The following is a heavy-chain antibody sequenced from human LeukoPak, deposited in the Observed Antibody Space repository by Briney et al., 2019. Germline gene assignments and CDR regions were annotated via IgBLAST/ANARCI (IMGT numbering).Heavy chain of an antibody. CDR2: IKEDGGEK. Sequence: PGGSLRLSCAASGFTFSTYWMGWVRQAPGMGLEWVANIKEDGGEKYYVDSVKGRFTISRDNAKNSLYLQMNSLRAEDTAVYYCAGGGDYYYYGMDVWGQGTTVTVSS. CDR1: GFTFSTYW. D-gene: IGHD2-15*01. CDR3: AGGGDYYYYGMDV. J-gene: IGHJ6*02. V-gene: IGHV3-7*03.